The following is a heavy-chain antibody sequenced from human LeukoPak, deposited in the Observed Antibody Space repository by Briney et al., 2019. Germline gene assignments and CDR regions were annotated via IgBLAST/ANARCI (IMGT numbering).Heavy chain of an antibody. CDR1: GGSISSGDYY. D-gene: IGHD2-8*01. J-gene: IGHJ2*01. CDR2: IYYSGST. V-gene: IGHV4-30-4*08. Sequence: SQTLSLTCTVSGGSISSGDYYWSWIRQPPGKGLEWIGYIYYSGSTYYNPSLKSRVTISVDTSKNQFSLKLSSVTAADTAVYYCARGADIVLMVYATPLHFDLWGRGTLVTVSS. CDR3: ARGADIVLMVYATPLHFDL.